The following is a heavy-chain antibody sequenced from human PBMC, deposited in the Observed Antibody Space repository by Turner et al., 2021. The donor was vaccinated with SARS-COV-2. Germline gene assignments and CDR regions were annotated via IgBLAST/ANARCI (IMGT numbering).Heavy chain of an antibody. CDR1: GGSFSGYY. V-gene: IGHV4-34*01. Sequence: QVQLQQWGAGLLKPSETLSLTCAVYGGSFSGYYWSWIRQPPGKGLEWIGEINHSRSTNYNPSLKSRVTISVDTSKNQFSLKLSSVTAADTAVYYCARGGGYSYGALDYWGQGTLVTVSS. J-gene: IGHJ4*02. CDR2: INHSRST. CDR3: ARGGGYSYGALDY. D-gene: IGHD5-18*01.